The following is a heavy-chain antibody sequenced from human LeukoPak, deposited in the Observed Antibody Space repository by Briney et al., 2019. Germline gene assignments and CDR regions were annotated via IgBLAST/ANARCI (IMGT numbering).Heavy chain of an antibody. CDR1: GGSISSGDYY. J-gene: IGHJ3*02. V-gene: IGHV4-30-4*08. CDR3: ARDVEWSKDAFDI. CDR2: IYYSGST. Sequence: SETLSLTCTVSGGSISSGDYYWSWIRQPPGKGLEWIGYIYYSGSTYYNPSLKSRVTISVDTSKNQFSLKLSFVTDADTAVYYCARDVEWSKDAFDILGQGTTVTVSS. D-gene: IGHD3-3*01.